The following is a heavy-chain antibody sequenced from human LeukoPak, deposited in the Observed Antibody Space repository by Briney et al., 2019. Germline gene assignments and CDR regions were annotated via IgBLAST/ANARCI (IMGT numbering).Heavy chain of an antibody. CDR2: ISSSSSYI. Sequence: GGSLRLSCAASGFTSSSYSMNWVRQAPGKGLEWVSSISSSSSYIYYADSVKGRFTISRDNAKNSLYLQMNSLRAEDTAVYYCASSIVVVPAANQDYYYMDVWGKGTTVTVSS. CDR3: ASSIVVVPAANQDYYYMDV. D-gene: IGHD2-2*01. J-gene: IGHJ6*03. V-gene: IGHV3-21*01. CDR1: GFTSSSYS.